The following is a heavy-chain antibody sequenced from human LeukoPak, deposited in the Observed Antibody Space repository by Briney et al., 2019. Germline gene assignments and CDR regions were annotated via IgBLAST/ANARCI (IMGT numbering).Heavy chain of an antibody. CDR1: GGSFSGYY. Sequence: SETLSLTCAVYGGSFSGYYWSWIRQPPGKGLEWIGEINHSGSTNYNPSLKSRVTISVDTSKNQFSLKLSSVTAADTAVYYCARGVHSYDSSGCYLDYWGQGTLVTVSS. V-gene: IGHV4-34*01. J-gene: IGHJ4*02. CDR2: INHSGST. CDR3: ARGVHSYDSSGCYLDY. D-gene: IGHD3-22*01.